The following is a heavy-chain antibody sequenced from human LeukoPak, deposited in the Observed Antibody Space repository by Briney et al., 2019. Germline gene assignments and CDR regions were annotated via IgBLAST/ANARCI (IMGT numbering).Heavy chain of an antibody. D-gene: IGHD6-19*01. J-gene: IGHJ4*02. Sequence: SGTLSLTCAVSGDSISSNTWWSWVRQPPGKGLEWIGEINHSGSTNYNPSLKSRVTISVDTSKNQFSLKLSSVTAADTAVYYCASFRIAVAGPSPYYFDYWGQGTLVTVSS. CDR2: INHSGST. CDR1: GDSISSNTW. V-gene: IGHV4-4*02. CDR3: ASFRIAVAGPSPYYFDY.